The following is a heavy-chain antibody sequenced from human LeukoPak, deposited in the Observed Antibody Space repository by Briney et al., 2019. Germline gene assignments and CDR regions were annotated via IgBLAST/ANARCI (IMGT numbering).Heavy chain of an antibody. V-gene: IGHV4-39*01. Sequence: SETLSLTCTVSGGSISSCSYYWGWIRQPPGKGLEWIGSIYYSGSTYYNPSLKSRVTISVDTSKNQFPLKLSSVTAADTAVYYCARIRVAGYYGSGSYLVDYWGQGTLVTVSS. CDR2: IYYSGST. CDR1: GGSISSCSYY. J-gene: IGHJ4*02. D-gene: IGHD3-10*01. CDR3: ARIRVAGYYGSGSYLVDY.